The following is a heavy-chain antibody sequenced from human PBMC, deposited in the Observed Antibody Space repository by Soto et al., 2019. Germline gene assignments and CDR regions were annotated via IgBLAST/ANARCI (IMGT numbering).Heavy chain of an antibody. CDR2: IYYSGGT. CDR3: TREQSDDNYFDP. D-gene: IGHD6-19*01. V-gene: IGHV4-61*08. CDR1: GAALSGGGYF. Sequence: SETLSLTCTVSGAALSGGGYFYTWVRQPPGKGLEWLGYIYYSGGTNYNPSLKSRVTISLDKSKSQFSLRLISVTAADTAVYYCTREQSDDNYFDPWGQGTLVTVSS. J-gene: IGHJ5*02.